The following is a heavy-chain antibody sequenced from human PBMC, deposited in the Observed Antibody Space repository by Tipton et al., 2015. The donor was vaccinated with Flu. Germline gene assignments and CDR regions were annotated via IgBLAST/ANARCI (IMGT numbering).Heavy chain of an antibody. CDR1: GGSINRSHYY. CDR2: IYHSGST. J-gene: IGHJ6*02. V-gene: IGHV4-39*07. Sequence: LRLSCTVSGGSINRSHYYWGWIRRPPGKGLEWIGSIYHSGSTFYQPSLKSRVTISVDTSTNQFSLKLSSVTAADTAVYYCARDGGVGSGWSYSGGNYYYGMDVWGQGTTVIVSS. D-gene: IGHD6-19*01. CDR3: ARDGGVGSGWSYSGGNYYYGMDV.